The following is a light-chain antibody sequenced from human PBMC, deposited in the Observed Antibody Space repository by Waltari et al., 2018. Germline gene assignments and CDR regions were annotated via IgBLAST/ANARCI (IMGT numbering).Light chain of an antibody. J-gene: IGKJ4*01. CDR3: QQYNNLPLT. V-gene: IGKV1-33*01. CDR2: AAS. CDR1: QDIRKN. Sequence: DIQMTQSPSSLSASVGDRVTITCQASQDIRKNLNWFQQKQGKAPQVLIFAASSSPTAVPTRFSGSGSGTDFAFTISSLQPEDIGTYDCQQYNNLPLTFGGGTKVEIK.